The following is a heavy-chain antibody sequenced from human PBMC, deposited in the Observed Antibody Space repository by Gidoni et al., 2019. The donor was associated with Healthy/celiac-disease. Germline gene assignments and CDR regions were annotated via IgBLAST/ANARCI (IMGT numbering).Heavy chain of an antibody. V-gene: IGHV4-39*01. CDR1: GGSISSSSYY. Sequence: QLQLQESGPGLVKPSETLSLTCTVSGGSISSSSYYWGWIHQPPGKGLEWIGSIYYSGSTYYNPSLKSRVTISVDTSKNQFSLKLSSVTAADTAVYYCARLYVSVGHIVVVPAASIDYWGQGTLVTVSS. J-gene: IGHJ4*02. CDR2: IYYSGST. CDR3: ARLYVSVGHIVVVPAASIDY. D-gene: IGHD2-2*01.